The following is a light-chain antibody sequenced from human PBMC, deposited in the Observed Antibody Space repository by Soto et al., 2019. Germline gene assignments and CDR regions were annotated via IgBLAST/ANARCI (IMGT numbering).Light chain of an antibody. J-gene: IGLJ2*01. CDR3: SSYTSSSTVI. CDR2: EVS. Sequence: QSALTKPAPFPGSPDRPFTFPAPETRSAVGSYNYVSWYQHYLGKAPKLMICEVSNRPSGVSNRFSGSKSGNTASLTISGLQAEDEADYYCSSYTSSSTVIFGGGTKVTVL. V-gene: IGLV2-14*01. CDR1: RSAVGSYNY.